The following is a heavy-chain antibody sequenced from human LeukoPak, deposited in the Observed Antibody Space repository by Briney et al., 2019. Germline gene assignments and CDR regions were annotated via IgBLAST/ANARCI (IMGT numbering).Heavy chain of an antibody. Sequence: SCKASGYTFSSYGMHWVRQAPGKGLEWVAVIWYDGSNKYYADSVKGRFTISRDNSKNTLYLQMNSLRAEDTAVYYCAKDYYDSSGPEIWGQGTMVTVSS. CDR2: IWYDGSNK. V-gene: IGHV3-33*06. D-gene: IGHD3-22*01. J-gene: IGHJ3*02. CDR1: GYTFSSYG. CDR3: AKDYYDSSGPEI.